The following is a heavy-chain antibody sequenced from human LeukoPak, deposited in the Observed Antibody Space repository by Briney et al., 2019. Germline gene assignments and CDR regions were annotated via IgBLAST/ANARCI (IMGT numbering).Heavy chain of an antibody. D-gene: IGHD3-3*01. CDR1: LFTFSSYS. CDR3: ARASPTYYDFWSGSYFDY. CDR2: ISSSSSYI. J-gene: IGHJ4*02. Sequence: GGSLRLSFSAHLFTFSSYSMNWVRQAPGKGLEWVSSISSSSSYIYYADSVKGRFTISRDNAKNSLYLQMNSLRAEDTAVYYCARASPTYYDFWSGSYFDYWGQGTLVTVSS. V-gene: IGHV3-21*01.